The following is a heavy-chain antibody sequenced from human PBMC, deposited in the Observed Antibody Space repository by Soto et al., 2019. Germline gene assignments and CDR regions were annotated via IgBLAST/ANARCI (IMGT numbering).Heavy chain of an antibody. Sequence: QVQLQESGPGLVKPSETLSLTCTVSSDSITNYYWSWIRQSPGKGLEWIGYIHDSGRSNYNPSLKRRVNISVDTAKNQFSLKLNPVTAADTSVYSCERVGGTRGWYWGQGTLVTVSS. D-gene: IGHD2-15*01. CDR2: IHDSGRS. CDR3: ERVGGTRGWY. V-gene: IGHV4-59*01. CDR1: SDSITNYY. J-gene: IGHJ4*02.